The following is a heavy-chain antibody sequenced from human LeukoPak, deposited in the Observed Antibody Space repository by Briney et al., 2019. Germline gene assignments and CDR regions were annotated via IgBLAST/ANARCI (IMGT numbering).Heavy chain of an antibody. Sequence: SETLSLTCAVYGGSFSGYYWSWIRQPPGKGLEWIGYLYYSGSTNYNPSLKSRVSISVDTSKNQFSLKLSSVTAADTAVYYCAGDPYYYDSSGRAFDIWGQGTMVTVSS. D-gene: IGHD3-22*01. CDR3: AGDPYYYDSSGRAFDI. V-gene: IGHV4-59*08. CDR2: LYYSGST. J-gene: IGHJ3*02. CDR1: GGSFSGYY.